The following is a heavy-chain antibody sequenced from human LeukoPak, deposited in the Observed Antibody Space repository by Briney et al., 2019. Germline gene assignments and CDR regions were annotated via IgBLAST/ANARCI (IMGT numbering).Heavy chain of an antibody. D-gene: IGHD3/OR15-3a*01. CDR2: ISGSAGTT. J-gene: IGHJ4*02. CDR1: GFTFNNYA. CDR3: VKVTDFWTATRPPDY. Sequence: PGGSLRLSCAASGFTFNNYAMSWVRQAPEKGLGWVSGISGSAGTTFYADSVKGRFTISRDNSKNTLYLQMNSLRAEDTAIYYCVKVTDFWTATRPPDYWGQGTLVIVSS. V-gene: IGHV3-23*01.